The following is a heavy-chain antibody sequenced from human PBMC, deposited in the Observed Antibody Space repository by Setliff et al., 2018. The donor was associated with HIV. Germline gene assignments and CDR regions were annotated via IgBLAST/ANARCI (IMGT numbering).Heavy chain of an antibody. CDR3: ARHHLVDPFDY. Sequence: NPSETLSLTCTVSGDSISSSSYYWGWIRQPPGKGLEWIGSIFYSGSTYYNPSLKSRLIMSVDTSKNQLSLKLSSVTAADTAVYYCARHHLVDPFDYWGHGTLVTVSS. CDR2: IFYSGST. CDR1: GDSISSSSYY. D-gene: IGHD2-2*01. J-gene: IGHJ4*01. V-gene: IGHV4-39*01.